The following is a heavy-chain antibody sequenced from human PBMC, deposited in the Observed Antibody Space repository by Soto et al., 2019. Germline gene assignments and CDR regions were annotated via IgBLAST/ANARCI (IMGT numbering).Heavy chain of an antibody. D-gene: IGHD3-22*01. CDR3: AREGAGYYYDSSGYYTARGYFDY. Sequence: QVQLVESGGGVVQPGRSLRLSCAASGFTFSSYAMHWVRQAPGKGLEWVAVISYDGSNKYYADSVKGRFTISRDNSKNTLYLQMNSLRAVDTAVYYCAREGAGYYYDSSGYYTARGYFDYWGQGTLVTVSS. J-gene: IGHJ4*02. CDR2: ISYDGSNK. V-gene: IGHV3-30-3*01. CDR1: GFTFSSYA.